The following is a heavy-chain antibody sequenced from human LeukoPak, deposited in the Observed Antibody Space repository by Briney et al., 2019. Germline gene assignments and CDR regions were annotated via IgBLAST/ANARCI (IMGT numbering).Heavy chain of an antibody. D-gene: IGHD3-16*02. CDR1: GFTFSSYS. V-gene: IGHV3-21*01. CDR3: ARDGELRLGELSLYYFDY. CDR2: ISSSSSYI. Sequence: GGSLRLSCAASGFTFSSYSMNWVRQAPGKGLEWVSSISSSSSYIYYADSVKGRLTISRDNAKNSLYLQMNSLRAEDTAVYYCARDGELRLGELSLYYFDYWGQGTLVTVSS. J-gene: IGHJ4*02.